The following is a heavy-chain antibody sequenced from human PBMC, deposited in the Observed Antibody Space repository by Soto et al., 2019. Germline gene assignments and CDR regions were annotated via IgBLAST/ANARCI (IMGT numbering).Heavy chain of an antibody. CDR3: GRGLLDENSRNWRSGYYGMDV. CDR1: GFTFSAYY. J-gene: IGHJ6*02. CDR2: INPNSGGT. V-gene: IGHV1-2*02. D-gene: IGHD6-13*01. Sequence: QVQLVQSGAEVKKPGASVKVSCKASGFTFSAYYIYWVRQAPGQGLEWIGWINPNSGGTNNAQKFQGRGTMKRDTATSTVYLEPGALISCRPAVEFCGRGLLDENSRNWRSGYYGMDVWGQGTTVTVSS.